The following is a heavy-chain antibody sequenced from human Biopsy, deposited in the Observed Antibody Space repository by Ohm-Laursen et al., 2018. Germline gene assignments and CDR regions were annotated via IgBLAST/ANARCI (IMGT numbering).Heavy chain of an antibody. Sequence: ASVKVSCNASGFSFTGYYIHWVRQAPGQGLEWMGWISPKSGGTNYAQKFQDNITMTKNTSMSTAYMEMSRLRSDDTAVYYCALQSVAQMKNFDYWGQGTLVTVSS. CDR3: ALQSVAQMKNFDY. CDR1: GFSFTGYY. J-gene: IGHJ4*02. V-gene: IGHV1-2*02. D-gene: IGHD6-19*01. CDR2: ISPKSGGT.